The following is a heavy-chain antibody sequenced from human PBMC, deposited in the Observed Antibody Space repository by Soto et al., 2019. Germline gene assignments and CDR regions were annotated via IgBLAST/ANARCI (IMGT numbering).Heavy chain of an antibody. CDR3: ARAPQRRGYGRQYSDP. CDR2: IWYDGSNE. V-gene: IGHV3-33*01. J-gene: IGHJ5*02. Sequence: PERSVGVCCAASGFAFSNYGMHQVRKGPGKGLEWVAVIWYDGSNEYYGDVVKGRFTISRDNSKNTLYLQMNSLRVEDTAVYYCARAPQRRGYGRQYSDPSGQGAQVTVYS. CDR1: GFAFSNYG. D-gene: IGHD5-12*01.